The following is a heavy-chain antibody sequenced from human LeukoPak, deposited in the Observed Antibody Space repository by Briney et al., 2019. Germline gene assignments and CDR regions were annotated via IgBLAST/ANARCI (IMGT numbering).Heavy chain of an antibody. V-gene: IGHV3-21*01. CDR3: ARDLTVSYYYYGMDV. Sequence: GGSLRLSCAAPGFTFSSYSMNWVRQAPGKGLEWVSSISSSSSYIYYADSVKGRFTISRDDAKNSLYLQMNSLRAEDTAVYYCARDLTVSYYYYGMDVWGQGTTVTVSS. CDR2: ISSSSSYI. CDR1: GFTFSSYS. J-gene: IGHJ6*02. D-gene: IGHD4-17*01.